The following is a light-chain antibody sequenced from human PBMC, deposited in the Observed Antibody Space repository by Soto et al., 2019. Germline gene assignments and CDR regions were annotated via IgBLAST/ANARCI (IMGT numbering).Light chain of an antibody. CDR2: RDS. Sequence: SYELTQPLSVSVALGQTARITCGGNNIGRKNVHWYQQMPGQAPVLVIYRDSNRPSGIPERFSGSNSRNTATLTISRAQAGDEAGYYCQMWDSRTSWVFGGGTKLTVL. CDR1: NIGRKN. V-gene: IGLV3-9*01. CDR3: QMWDSRTSWV. J-gene: IGLJ3*02.